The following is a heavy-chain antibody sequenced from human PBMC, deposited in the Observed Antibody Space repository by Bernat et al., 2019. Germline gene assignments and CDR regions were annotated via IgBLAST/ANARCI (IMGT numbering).Heavy chain of an antibody. J-gene: IGHJ4*02. D-gene: IGHD1-1*01. CDR1: GFIFNTNW. CDR3: ARSPGTGTVDY. Sequence: EVQLVESRGDLVQPGGSLRLSCAASGFIFNTNWMNWVRQAPGKGLEWVANINQDGSETYYVDSVRGRFAISRDNAKNSLFLQMNSLRVEDTAVYYCARSPGTGTVDYWGPGTLVTVSS. V-gene: IGHV3-7*03. CDR2: INQDGSET.